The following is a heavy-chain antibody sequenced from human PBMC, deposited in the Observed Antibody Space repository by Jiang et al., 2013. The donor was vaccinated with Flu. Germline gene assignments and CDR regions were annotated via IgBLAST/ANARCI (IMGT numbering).Heavy chain of an antibody. CDR2: INYSGIT. D-gene: IGHD2-21*01. CDR1: GGSISGYY. Sequence: PGLVRPSETLSLTCSVSGGSISGYYWSWIRQSPGKGLEWIGYINYSGITNYNPSLKSRVTTSVDTSKDQVFLNVSSVTAADTAVYYCARDRSYKHDNRAYSPRFDIWGQGTKVTVSS. V-gene: IGHV4-59*01. J-gene: IGHJ3*02. CDR3: ARDRSYKHDNRAYSPRFDI.